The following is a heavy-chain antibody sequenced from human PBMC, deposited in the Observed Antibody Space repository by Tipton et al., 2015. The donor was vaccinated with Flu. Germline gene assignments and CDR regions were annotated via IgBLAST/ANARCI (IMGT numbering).Heavy chain of an antibody. J-gene: IGHJ5*01. V-gene: IGHV4-38-2*01. CDR1: GDSLGSSYY. Sequence: TLSLTCSVSGDSLGSSYYWAWIRQPPGRGLEWIGNIHTSAGTYYNLSLKSRVTISVDRSKNQFSLRLASVTAADTAVYFCARRDFSNYVSEPKNLFDSWGEGTLVTVSS. CDR2: IHTSAGT. CDR3: ARRDFSNYVSEPKNLFDS. D-gene: IGHD4-11*01.